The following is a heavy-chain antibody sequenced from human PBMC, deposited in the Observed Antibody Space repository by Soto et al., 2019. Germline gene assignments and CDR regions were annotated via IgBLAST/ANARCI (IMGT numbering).Heavy chain of an antibody. V-gene: IGHV1-46*01. Sequence: ASVKVSCKASGGTFSSYTISWVRQAPGQGLEWMGIINPSGGSTSYAQKFQGRVTMTRDTSTSTVYMELSSLRSDDTAVYYCAREDRDRETGLVPAAIDGMDVWGQGTTVTVSS. D-gene: IGHD2-2*01. CDR2: INPSGGST. CDR3: AREDRDRETGLVPAAIDGMDV. CDR1: GGTFSSYT. J-gene: IGHJ6*02.